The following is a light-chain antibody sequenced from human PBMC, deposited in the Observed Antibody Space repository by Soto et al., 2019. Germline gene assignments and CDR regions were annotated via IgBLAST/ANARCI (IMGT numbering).Light chain of an antibody. V-gene: IGKV3-15*01. CDR3: QQYNNWPPYT. J-gene: IGKJ2*01. CDR2: GAS. CDR1: QSVSSN. Sequence: EIVMTQSPATLSVSPGERATLSCRASQSVSSNLAWYQHKPGQAPRLLIYGASTRATGIPARFSGSGSGTECTLTISSLQSEDFAVYYCQQYNNWPPYTFGQGTKLEIK.